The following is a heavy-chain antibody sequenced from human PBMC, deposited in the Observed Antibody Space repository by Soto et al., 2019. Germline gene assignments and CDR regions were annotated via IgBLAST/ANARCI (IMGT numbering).Heavy chain of an antibody. Sequence: QVQLQESRPGLVKPSETLSLTCSVSGESMREYYCSWIRQAPGKGLECIGYVHYVGTTKYNPSQHSRVAISVDASKKQFYLNLRSVAAADTAVYYCTRLNYYVTSGYPYFFDYWGQGVPVAVSS. J-gene: IGHJ4*02. CDR1: GESMREYY. V-gene: IGHV4-59*12. CDR2: VHYVGTT. CDR3: TRLNYYVTSGYPYFFDY. D-gene: IGHD3-22*01.